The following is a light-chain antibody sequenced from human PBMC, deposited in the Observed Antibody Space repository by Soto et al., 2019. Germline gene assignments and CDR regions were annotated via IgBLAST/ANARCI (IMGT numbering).Light chain of an antibody. CDR1: QSVSSGSNNEDY. CDR2: WAS. V-gene: IGKV4-1*01. CDR3: QQYRNTPMHT. Sequence: DVVMTQSPDSLAVSLGERATINCKSSQSVSSGSNNEDYLAWYQQKPGQPPKLLIYWASTRASWVPDRFSGSGSVTDFTLTISSLQAEDVAVYYCQQYRNTPMHTFGQGTKLEIK. J-gene: IGKJ2*01.